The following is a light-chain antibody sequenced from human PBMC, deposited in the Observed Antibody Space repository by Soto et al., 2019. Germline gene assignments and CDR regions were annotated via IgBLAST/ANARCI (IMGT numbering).Light chain of an antibody. CDR3: QQYNSFWT. CDR2: AAS. CDR1: QGISSY. V-gene: IGKV1-8*01. Sequence: AIRMTQSPSSLSASTGDRVTITCRASQGISSYLAWYQQKPGKAPKLLIYAASTLQSGVPSRFSGSGSGTDFTLTISSLQPEDFATYYCQQYNSFWTFGQGTKVDIK. J-gene: IGKJ1*01.